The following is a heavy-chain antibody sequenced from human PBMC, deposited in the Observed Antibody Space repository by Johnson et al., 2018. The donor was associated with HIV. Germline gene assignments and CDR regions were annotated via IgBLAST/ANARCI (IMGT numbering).Heavy chain of an antibody. Sequence: VQLVESGGGVVKPGGSLRLSCAASGFTVNTNYMIWVRKAPGKGLEWVAGINWSGGSTAYTDSVTGRFTISRDSAKNSLYLQMNSLRAEDTAVYYCARDGGHPVDAFDIWGQGTMVTVSS. CDR1: GFTVNTNY. D-gene: IGHD3-16*01. CDR3: ARDGGHPVDAFDI. V-gene: IGHV3-66*02. CDR2: INWSGGST. J-gene: IGHJ3*02.